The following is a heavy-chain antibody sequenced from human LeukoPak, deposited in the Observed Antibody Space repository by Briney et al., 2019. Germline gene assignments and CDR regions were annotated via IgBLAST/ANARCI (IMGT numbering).Heavy chain of an antibody. CDR2: VSYSGST. J-gene: IGHJ6*02. CDR1: GASINSYY. Sequence: SETLSLTCTVSGASINSYYWSWIRQPPGKGLEWIGCVSYSGSTDYNPALKSRVTISEDTSKSQVSLKLSSVTAADTAVYFCARGKFGDFEDWGQGTTVTASS. CDR3: ARGKFGDFED. D-gene: IGHD4-17*01. V-gene: IGHV4-59*01.